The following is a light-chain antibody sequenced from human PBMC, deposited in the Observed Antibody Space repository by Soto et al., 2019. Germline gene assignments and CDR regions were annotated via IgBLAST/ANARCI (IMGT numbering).Light chain of an antibody. CDR3: GTWDSSLSAYV. V-gene: IGLV1-51*01. Sequence: QSVLTQPPSLSAAPGQKVTISCSGSIPNIGNNYVSWYQQLPGTAPKLLIYDNNKRPSGIPDRFSGSKSGTSATLGITGLQTGDEADYYCGTWDSSLSAYVFGTGTKVNV. J-gene: IGLJ1*01. CDR1: IPNIGNNY. CDR2: DNN.